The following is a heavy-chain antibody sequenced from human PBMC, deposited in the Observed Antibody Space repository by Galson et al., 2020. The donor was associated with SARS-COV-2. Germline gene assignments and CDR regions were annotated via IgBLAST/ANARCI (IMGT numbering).Heavy chain of an antibody. CDR2: INPSGGST. V-gene: IGHV1-46*01. D-gene: IGHD5-12*01. CDR3: ARDLSAWLRANYFDY. Sequence: ASVKVSCKASGYTFTSYYMHWVRQAPGQGLAWMGIINPSGGSTSYAQKFQGRVTMTRDTSTSTVYMELSSLRSEDTAVYYCARDLSAWLRANYFDYWGQGTLVTVSS. CDR1: GYTFTSYY. J-gene: IGHJ4*02.